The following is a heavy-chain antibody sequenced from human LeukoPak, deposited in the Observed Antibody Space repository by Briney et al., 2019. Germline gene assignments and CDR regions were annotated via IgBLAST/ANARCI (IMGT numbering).Heavy chain of an antibody. CDR3: ARASNSGYSYGYDY. CDR2: ISSSSSTI. J-gene: IGHJ4*02. Sequence: GGPLRLSCAASGFTFSSYSMNWVRQAPGKGLEWVSYISSSSSTIYYADSVKGRFTISRDNAKNSLYLQMNSLRDEDTAVYYCARASNSGYSYGYDYWGQGTLVTVSS. D-gene: IGHD5-18*01. V-gene: IGHV3-48*02. CDR1: GFTFSSYS.